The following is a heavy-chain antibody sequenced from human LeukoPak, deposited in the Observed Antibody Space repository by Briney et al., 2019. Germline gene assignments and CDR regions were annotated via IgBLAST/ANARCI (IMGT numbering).Heavy chain of an antibody. D-gene: IGHD3-10*01. CDR1: GFTFNSYA. Sequence: GGSLRLSCAASGFTFNSYAMSCVRQAPGKGLEWVSGVSGRGDSTYYADSVKGRFTISRDNSKDTLYLQMNSLRADDTAVYYCAKGDAYSSGSYFEYWGQGALVTVSS. J-gene: IGHJ4*02. CDR2: VSGRGDST. V-gene: IGHV3-23*01. CDR3: AKGDAYSSGSYFEY.